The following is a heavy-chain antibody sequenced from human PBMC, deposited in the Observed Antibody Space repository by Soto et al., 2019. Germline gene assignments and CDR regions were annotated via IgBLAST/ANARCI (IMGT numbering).Heavy chain of an antibody. CDR3: ARVHTVTTYFDV. V-gene: IGHV1-8*01. CDR1: GYPFTYYD. D-gene: IGHD4-17*01. CDR2: MNPKSGNT. J-gene: IGHJ2*01. Sequence: QVQLVQSGAEVKKPGASVRVSCQASGYPFTYYDINWVRQAPGQGLEWMGWMNPKSGNTDSAQRFQGRLTMTSNTSINTAYMDLTSLTSEDGATYYCARVHTVTTYFDVWGRGTPVTVSS.